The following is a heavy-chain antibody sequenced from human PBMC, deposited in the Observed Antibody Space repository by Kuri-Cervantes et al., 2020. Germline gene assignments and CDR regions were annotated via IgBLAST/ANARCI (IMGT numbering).Heavy chain of an antibody. CDR1: GGSVSSGSYY. D-gene: IGHD5-24*01. CDR2: IYYSGST. CDR3: ARIDGDGYNYGAFDI. Sequence: GSLRLSCTVSGGSVSSGSYYWSWIRQPPGKGLEWIGYIYYSGSTNYNPSLKSRVTISVDRSKNQFSLKLSSVTAADTAVYYCARIDGDGYNYGAFDIWGQGTMVTVSS. J-gene: IGHJ3*02. V-gene: IGHV4-61*01.